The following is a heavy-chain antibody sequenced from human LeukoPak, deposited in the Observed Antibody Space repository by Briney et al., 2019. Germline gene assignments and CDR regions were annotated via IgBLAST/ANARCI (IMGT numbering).Heavy chain of an antibody. Sequence: SETLSLTCTVSGGSISSGDYYWRWLRQPPGTGLEWIGYIYYSGSTYYNPSLKSRVTISVDTSKNQFSLKLSSVTAADTAVYYCAREPTVVTGAFDIWGQGTMVTVSS. D-gene: IGHD4-23*01. J-gene: IGHJ3*02. CDR2: IYYSGST. CDR1: GGSISSGDYY. CDR3: AREPTVVTGAFDI. V-gene: IGHV4-30-4*08.